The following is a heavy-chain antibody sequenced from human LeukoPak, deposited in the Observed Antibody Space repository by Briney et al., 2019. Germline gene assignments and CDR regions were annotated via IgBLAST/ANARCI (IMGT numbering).Heavy chain of an antibody. CDR3: ATDRRGSNDY. Sequence: GGSLRLSCVASGFTFSRYDMHWVRQAPGKGLEWVAVISYDGGNEICADSVKGRFTISRDNAKNSLYLQMNSLRAEDTAVYYCATDRRGSNDYWGQGTLVTVSS. D-gene: IGHD3-10*01. CDR1: GFTFSRYD. V-gene: IGHV3-30-3*01. J-gene: IGHJ4*02. CDR2: ISYDGGNE.